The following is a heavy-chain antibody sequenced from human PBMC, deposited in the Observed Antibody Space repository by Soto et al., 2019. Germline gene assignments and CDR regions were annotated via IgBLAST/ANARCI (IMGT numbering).Heavy chain of an antibody. CDR2: IYYSGST. CDR3: AREVVYYFDY. CDR1: GGSISSYY. D-gene: IGHD2-15*01. V-gene: IGHV4-59*01. J-gene: IGHJ4*02. Sequence: QVQLQESGPGLVKPSETLSLTCTVSGGSISSYYWSWIRQPPGKGLEWIGYIYYSGSTNYNPSLKXXVXIXXDTSKNQFSLKLSSVTAADTAVYYCAREVVYYFDYWGQGTLVTVSS.